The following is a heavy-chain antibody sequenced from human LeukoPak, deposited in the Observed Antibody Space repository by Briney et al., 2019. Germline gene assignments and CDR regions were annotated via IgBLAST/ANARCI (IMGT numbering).Heavy chain of an antibody. J-gene: IGHJ4*02. CDR3: AIRPGVYCSGSLYDIDY. V-gene: IGHV3-30*03. D-gene: IGHD3-10*01. Sequence: GGSLRLSCAASGFTFSSYGIRWVRQAPGKGLEWVAVISYDGSNTYYADSVKGRFTISRDNSKNTLYLQMDSLRAEDTVVYCCAIRPGVYCSGSLYDIDYWGQGSLVTVSS. CDR1: GFTFSSYG. CDR2: ISYDGSNT.